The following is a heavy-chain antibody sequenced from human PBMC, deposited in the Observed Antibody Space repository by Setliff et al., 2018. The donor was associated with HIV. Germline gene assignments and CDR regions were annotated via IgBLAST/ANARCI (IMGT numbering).Heavy chain of an antibody. CDR2: ISSSGNTI. CDR1: GFTFTSYW. V-gene: IGHV3-48*01. CDR3: ARGDIVVVSSSMGGDY. J-gene: IGHJ4*02. D-gene: IGHD2-2*01. Sequence: GGSLRLSCAASGFTFTSYWMIWVRQAPGKGLEWVSYISSSGNTIHYADSVKGRFTISRDNAKKSLFLQMNSLRAEDTAVYYCARGDIVVVSSSMGGDYWGQGTLVTVSS.